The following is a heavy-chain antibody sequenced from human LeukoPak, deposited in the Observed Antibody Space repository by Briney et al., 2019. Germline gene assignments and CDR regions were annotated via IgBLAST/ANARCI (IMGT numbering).Heavy chain of an antibody. CDR1: GGSNSSYY. CDR3: ARKTPKKGWFDP. CDR2: THPSGNS. V-gene: IGHV4-4*09. J-gene: IGHJ5*02. Sequence: PSETLSLTCTVSGGSNSSYYWSWIRQPPGKGLEWIGYTHPSGNSNYSPSLKSRVTISIDTSRNQFSLKLSSVTAAATAVYYCARKTPKKGWFDPWGQGTLVTVSS.